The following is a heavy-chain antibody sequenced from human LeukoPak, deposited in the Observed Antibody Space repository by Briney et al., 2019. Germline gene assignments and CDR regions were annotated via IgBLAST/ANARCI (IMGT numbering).Heavy chain of an antibody. Sequence: GGSLRLSCAASGFTVSTNYMSWVRQAPGKGLEWVSVIYSGGATHYTDSVKGRFTISRDNSKKTVSLQMDSLRAEDTAVYYCAKDAQRGFDYSNSLEHWGQGSLVTVSS. CDR2: IYSGGAT. D-gene: IGHD4-11*01. V-gene: IGHV3-53*01. J-gene: IGHJ4*02. CDR3: AKDAQRGFDYSNSLEH. CDR1: GFTVSTNY.